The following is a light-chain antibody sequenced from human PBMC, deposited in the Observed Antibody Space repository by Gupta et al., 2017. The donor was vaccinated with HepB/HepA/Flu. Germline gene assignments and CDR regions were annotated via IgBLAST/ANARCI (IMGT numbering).Light chain of an antibody. Sequence: QSVLTQPPSASGTPGQRVTISCSGSSSNIGSNYVYWYQQLPGTAPKLLIYRNNQRPSGVPDRFSGSKSGTSASLAISGLRSEDEAEYYCAAWDDSLSACYVFGTGTKVTVL. CDR2: RNN. CDR3: AAWDDSLSACYV. CDR1: SSNIGSNY. J-gene: IGLJ1*01. V-gene: IGLV1-47*01.